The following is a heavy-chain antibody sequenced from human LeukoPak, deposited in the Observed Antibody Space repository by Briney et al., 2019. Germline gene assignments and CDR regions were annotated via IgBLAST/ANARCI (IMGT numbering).Heavy chain of an antibody. CDR2: INPNSGGT. J-gene: IGHJ6*02. CDR3: ARDYGGNSEAYYCYGMDV. V-gene: IGHV1-2*02. Sequence: WASVKVSCKASGYTFTGYYMHWVRQAPGQGLEWMGWINPNSGGTNYAQKFQGRVTMTRDTSISTAYMELSRLRSDDTAVYYCARDYGGNSEAYYCYGMDVWGQGTTVTVSS. D-gene: IGHD4-23*01. CDR1: GYTFTGYY.